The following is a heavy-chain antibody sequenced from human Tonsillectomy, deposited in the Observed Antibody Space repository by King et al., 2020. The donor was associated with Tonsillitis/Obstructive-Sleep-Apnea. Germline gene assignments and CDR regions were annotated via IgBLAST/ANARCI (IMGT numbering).Heavy chain of an antibody. CDR1: GFTFSSYA. CDR2: ISYDGSNK. J-gene: IGHJ6*03. V-gene: IGHV3-30*04. D-gene: IGHD2/OR15-2a*01. CDR3: ARDPHFSHYYYMDV. Sequence: VQLVESGGGVVQPGRSLRLSCAASGFTFSSYAMHWVRQAPGKGLEWVAVISYDGSNKYYADSVKGRFTISRDNSKNTLYLQMNSLRTEDTAVYYCARDPHFSHYYYMDVWGKGTTVTVSS.